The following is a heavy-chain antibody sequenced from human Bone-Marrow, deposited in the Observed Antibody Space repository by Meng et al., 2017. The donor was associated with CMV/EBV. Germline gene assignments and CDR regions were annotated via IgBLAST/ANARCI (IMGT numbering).Heavy chain of an antibody. J-gene: IGHJ4*02. V-gene: IGHV4-30-4*08. CDR2: ISYTATT. Sequence: SETLSLTCSVSGGSTSSADYHWSWIREPPGKGLEWIGYIYYIGYISYTATTYYNPSLKSRPTISSDASKNQFSLKLTSVTAADTAVYYCARGERFGELAYWGQGTLVTVSS. D-gene: IGHD3-10*01. CDR1: GGSTSSADYH. CDR3: ARGERFGELAY.